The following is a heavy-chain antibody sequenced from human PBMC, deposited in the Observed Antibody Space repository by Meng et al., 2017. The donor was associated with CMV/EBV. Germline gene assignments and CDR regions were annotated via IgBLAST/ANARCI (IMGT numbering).Heavy chain of an antibody. V-gene: IGHV1-69*04. CDR2: IIPILGIA. D-gene: IGHD3-9*01. CDR3: AREGIRYFDWLLPGYYFDY. CDR1: GGTFSSYP. Sequence: SVKVSCKASGGTFSSYPISWVRQAPGQGLEWMGRIIPILGIANYAQKFQGRVTITADKSTSTAYMELSSLRSEDTAVYYCAREGIRYFDWLLPGYYFDYWGQGTLVTVSS. J-gene: IGHJ4*02.